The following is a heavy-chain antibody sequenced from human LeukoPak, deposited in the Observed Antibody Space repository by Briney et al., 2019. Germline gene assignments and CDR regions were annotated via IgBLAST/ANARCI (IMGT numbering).Heavy chain of an antibody. J-gene: IGHJ3*02. CDR1: GGSISSSNW. Sequence: SETLSLTCAVSGGSISSSNWWSWVRQPPGKGLEWIGEIYHSGSTNYNPSLKSRVTISVDKSKNQFSLKLSSVTAADTAVYYCARDSPDCTNGVCYIGIWGQGTMVTVSS. CDR2: IYHSGST. V-gene: IGHV4-4*02. D-gene: IGHD2-8*01. CDR3: ARDSPDCTNGVCYIGI.